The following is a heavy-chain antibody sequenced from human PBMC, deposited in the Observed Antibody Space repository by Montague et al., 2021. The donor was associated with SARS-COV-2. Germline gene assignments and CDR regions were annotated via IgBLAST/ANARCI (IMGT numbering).Heavy chain of an antibody. CDR1: GFTFSSYW. V-gene: IGHV3-7*03. CDR2: IKPDGGEK. J-gene: IGHJ6*02. Sequence: SLRLSCAASGFTFSSYWMSWVRQTPGKGLEWVANIKPDGGEKYYVDSVKGRFTISRDNAKNSLNLQMDSLRAEDTALYYCARDSRIVGATGGMDVWGQGTTVIVSS. CDR3: ARDSRIVGATGGMDV. D-gene: IGHD1-26*01.